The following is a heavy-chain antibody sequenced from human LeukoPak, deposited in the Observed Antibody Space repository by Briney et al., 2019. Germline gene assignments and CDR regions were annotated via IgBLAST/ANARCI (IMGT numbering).Heavy chain of an antibody. CDR2: INHSGST. CDR1: GGSFSGYY. J-gene: IGHJ4*02. CDR3: ARGAGDCSGGSCLPFDY. V-gene: IGHV4-34*01. D-gene: IGHD2-15*01. Sequence: SETLSLTCAVYGGSFSGYYWSWIRQPPGKGLEWIGEINHSGSTTYNPSLKSRVPISVDTSKNQFSLKLSSVTAADTAVYYCARGAGDCSGGSCLPFDYWGQGTLVTVSS.